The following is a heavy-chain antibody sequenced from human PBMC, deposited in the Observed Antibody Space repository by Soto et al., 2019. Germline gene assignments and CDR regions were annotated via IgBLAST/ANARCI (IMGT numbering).Heavy chain of an antibody. V-gene: IGHV4-39*01. CDR1: NYSIRSGTYY. J-gene: IGHJ4*02. Sequence: PSATLSLTCTVSNYSIRSGTYYWAWIRQPPGRGLEWIGSLSYLGTTDYNPSLKSRVTISKDASKNQFSMKLSSVTAADTAVYYFVTGRSDSGWYEEHGWCQGNLVTVYS. D-gene: IGHD6-19*01. CDR3: VTGRSDSGWYEEHG. CDR2: LSYLGTT.